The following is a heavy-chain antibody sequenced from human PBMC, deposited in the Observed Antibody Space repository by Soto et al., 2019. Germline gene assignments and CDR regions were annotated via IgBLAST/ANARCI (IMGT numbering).Heavy chain of an antibody. V-gene: IGHV3-30*09. Sequence: QVQLVESGGGVVQPGRSLRLSCAASGFIFSDYAMHWVRQAPGKGLEWVACISYGGDNKYYADSVRGRFAISRDNLKNTLDLQMNSLNPEDTAIYHCAKARHSTSWYGLEADFWGQGTLVTVSS. J-gene: IGHJ4*02. D-gene: IGHD6-13*01. CDR2: ISYGGDNK. CDR1: GFIFSDYA. CDR3: AKARHSTSWYGLEADF.